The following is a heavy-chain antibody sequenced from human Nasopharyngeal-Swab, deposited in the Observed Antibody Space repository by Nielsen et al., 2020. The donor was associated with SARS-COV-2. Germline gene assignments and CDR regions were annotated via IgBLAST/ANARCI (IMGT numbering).Heavy chain of an antibody. Sequence: ASVKVSCKASGYTFTSYYMHWVRQAPGQGLEWMGIINPSGGSTSYAQKFQGRVTMTRDTSTSTVYMELSSLRSEDTAVYYCAKACFTMVRGVSPFDYWGQGTLVTVSS. J-gene: IGHJ4*02. D-gene: IGHD3-10*01. CDR3: AKACFTMVRGVSPFDY. CDR2: INPSGGST. V-gene: IGHV1-46*01. CDR1: GYTFTSYY.